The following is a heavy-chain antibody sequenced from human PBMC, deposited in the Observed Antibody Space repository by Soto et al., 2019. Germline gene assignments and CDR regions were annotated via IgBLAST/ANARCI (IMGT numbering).Heavy chain of an antibody. V-gene: IGHV3-23*01. Sequence: EVQLLESGGGLVQPGGSLRLSCAASGFTFSSYALTWFRQAPGKGLEWVSVIRGTGDTTYYADSVKGRFTISRDNSKNTLYLQMSSLRAEDTAIYYCAKQQGPGTPYYYAMDVWGQGTTVTVSS. CDR1: GFTFSSYA. CDR3: AKQQGPGTPYYYAMDV. J-gene: IGHJ6*02. CDR2: IRGTGDTT. D-gene: IGHD1-1*01.